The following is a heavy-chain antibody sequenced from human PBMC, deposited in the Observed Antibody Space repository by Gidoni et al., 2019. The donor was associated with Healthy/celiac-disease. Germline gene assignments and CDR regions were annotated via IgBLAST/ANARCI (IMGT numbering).Heavy chain of an antibody. CDR2: IYTSGST. V-gene: IGHV4-4*07. D-gene: IGHD3-22*01. Sequence: QVQLQESGPGLVKPSETLSLTCTVSGGSISSYYWSWIRQPAGKGLEWIGRIYTSGSTNYNPSLKSRVTMSVDTSKNQFSLKLSSVTAADTAVYYCAREGRYYDSSGYLNFDYWGQGTLVTVSS. J-gene: IGHJ4*02. CDR1: GGSISSYY. CDR3: AREGRYYDSSGYLNFDY.